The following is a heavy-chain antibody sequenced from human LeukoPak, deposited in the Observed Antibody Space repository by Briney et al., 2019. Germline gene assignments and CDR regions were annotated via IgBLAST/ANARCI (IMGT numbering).Heavy chain of an antibody. J-gene: IGHJ4*02. CDR2: ISGSTGDT. V-gene: IGHV1-18*03. Sequence: ASVKVSCKASGYSFVLYGIRWVRQAPGEGPEWMGWISGSTGDTNYAQKFQGRVTMTADTSSSTAYMELRSLRLDDMAVYYCARDENYGIFFNVDYWGQGTLVTVSS. CDR3: ARDENYGIFFNVDY. CDR1: GYSFVLYG. D-gene: IGHD4-17*01.